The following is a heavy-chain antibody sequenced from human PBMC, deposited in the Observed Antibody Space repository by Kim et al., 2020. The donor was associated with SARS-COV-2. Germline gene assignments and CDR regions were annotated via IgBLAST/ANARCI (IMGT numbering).Heavy chain of an antibody. D-gene: IGHD6-13*01. CDR3: SRKVVAAAGTHHWFDP. CDR2: INTNTGNP. J-gene: IGHJ5*02. Sequence: ASVKVSCKASGYTFTSYAMNWVRQAPGQGLEWMGWINTNTGNPTYAQGFTGRFVFSLDTSVSTAYLQISSLKAEDTAVYYCSRKVVAAAGTHHWFDPWGQGTLVTVAS. CDR1: GYTFTSYA. V-gene: IGHV7-4-1*02.